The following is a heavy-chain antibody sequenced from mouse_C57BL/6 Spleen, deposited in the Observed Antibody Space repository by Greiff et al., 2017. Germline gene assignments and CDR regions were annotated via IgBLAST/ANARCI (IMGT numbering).Heavy chain of an antibody. V-gene: IGHV10-3*01. D-gene: IGHD1-1*01. Sequence: EVKLMESGGGLVQPKGSLKLSCAASGFTFNTYAMHWVRQAPGKGLECVARIRSKSSNYATYYADSVKDRFTISRDDSQSMLYLQMNNLKTEDTAMYYCVRRSYGSSYNYAMDYWGQGTSVTVSS. CDR2: IRSKSSNYAT. CDR3: VRRSYGSSYNYAMDY. CDR1: GFTFNTYA. J-gene: IGHJ4*01.